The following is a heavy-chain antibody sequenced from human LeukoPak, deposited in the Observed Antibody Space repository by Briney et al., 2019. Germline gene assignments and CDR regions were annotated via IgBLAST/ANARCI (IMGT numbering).Heavy chain of an antibody. CDR3: ARGTTQYSSSAFDY. CDR1: GYSFTGYY. V-gene: IGHV1-2*02. D-gene: IGHD6-13*01. J-gene: IGHJ4*02. Sequence: ASVKVSCKASGYSFTGYYMHWVRQAPGQGLEWMGWTNPNSGDTNYAQKFQGRVTMTRDTSISTAYMELSRLRSDDTAVYYCARGTTQYSSSAFDYWGQGALVTVSS. CDR2: TNPNSGDT.